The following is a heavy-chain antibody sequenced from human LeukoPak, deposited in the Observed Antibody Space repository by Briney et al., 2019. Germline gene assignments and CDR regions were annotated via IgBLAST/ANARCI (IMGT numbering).Heavy chain of an antibody. D-gene: IGHD6-13*01. Sequence: SETLSLTCTVSGGSISSYYWSWIRQPAGKGLEWIGRIYTSGSTNYNPSLKSRVTISVGKSKNQFSLKLSSVTAADTAVYYCARVLSSWQFDYWGQGTLVTVSS. CDR1: GGSISSYY. CDR2: IYTSGST. V-gene: IGHV4-4*07. J-gene: IGHJ4*02. CDR3: ARVLSSWQFDY.